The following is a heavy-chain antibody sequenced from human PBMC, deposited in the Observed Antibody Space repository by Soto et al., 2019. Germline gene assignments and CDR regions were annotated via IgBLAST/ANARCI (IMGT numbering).Heavy chain of an antibody. V-gene: IGHV4-59*01. D-gene: IGHD3-10*01. CDR2: IYYSGST. CDR1: GGSISSYY. CDR3: AKGLTMVRGVITYFDY. Sequence: SETLALSCTFSGGSISSYYWSWILQPPGKGLEWIGYIYYSGSTNYNPSLKSRVTIPVDTSKNQFSLKLSSVTAADTAVYYCAKGLTMVRGVITYFDYWGQGTLVTVSS. J-gene: IGHJ4*02.